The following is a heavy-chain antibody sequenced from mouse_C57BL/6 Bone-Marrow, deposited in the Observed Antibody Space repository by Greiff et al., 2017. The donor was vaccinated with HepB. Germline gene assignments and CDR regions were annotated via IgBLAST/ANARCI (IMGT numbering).Heavy chain of an antibody. J-gene: IGHJ4*01. V-gene: IGHV5-12*01. CDR3: ARLEVYYAMDY. CDR1: GFTFSDYY. CDR2: ISNGGGST. Sequence: EVQGVESGGGLVQPGGSLKLSCAASGFTFSDYYMYWVRQTPEKRLEWVAYISNGGGSTYYPDTVKGRFTISRDNAKNTLYLQMSRLKSEDTAMYYCARLEVYYAMDYWGQGTSVTVSS.